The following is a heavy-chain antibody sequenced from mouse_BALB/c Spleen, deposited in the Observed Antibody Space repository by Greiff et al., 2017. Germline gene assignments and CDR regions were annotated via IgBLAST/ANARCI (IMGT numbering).Heavy chain of an antibody. J-gene: IGHJ3*01. Sequence: VQVVESGAELVRPGTSVKVSCKASGYAFTNYLIEWVKQRPGQGLEWIGVINPGSGGTNYNEKFKGKATLTADKSSSTAYMQLSSLTSDDSAVYFCARRGYRYDWFAYWGQGTLVTVSA. CDR1: GYAFTNYL. V-gene: IGHV1-54*01. D-gene: IGHD2-14*01. CDR3: ARRGYRYDWFAY. CDR2: INPGSGGT.